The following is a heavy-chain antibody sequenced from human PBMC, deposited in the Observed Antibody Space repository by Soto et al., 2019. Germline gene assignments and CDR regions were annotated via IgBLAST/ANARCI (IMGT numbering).Heavy chain of an antibody. J-gene: IGHJ4*02. CDR2: IYYSGST. V-gene: IGHV4-39*01. CDR1: GGSISSSSYY. Sequence: QLQLQESGPGLVKPSATLSLTCTVSGGSISSSSYYWGWIRQPPGKGLEWIGSIYYSGSTYYNPSLKSRVTISVDTSQNQFSLKLSSVTAADTAVYYCASTRAVYFDDWGQGTLGTVSS. CDR3: ASTRAVYFDD.